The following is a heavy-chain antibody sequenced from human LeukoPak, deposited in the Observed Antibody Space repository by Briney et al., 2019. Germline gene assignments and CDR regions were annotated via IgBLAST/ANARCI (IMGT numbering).Heavy chain of an antibody. V-gene: IGHV1-69*06. CDR3: ARDPTFRAYGAGPTPWWFDP. CDR2: IIPIFGTA. CDR1: GYTFTSYG. D-gene: IGHD4-17*01. J-gene: IGHJ5*02. Sequence: EASVKVSCKASGYTFTSYGISWVRQAPGQGLEWMGGIIPIFGTANYAQKFQGRVTITADKSTSTAYMELSSLRSEDTAVYYCARDPTFRAYGAGPTPWWFDPWGQGTLVTVSS.